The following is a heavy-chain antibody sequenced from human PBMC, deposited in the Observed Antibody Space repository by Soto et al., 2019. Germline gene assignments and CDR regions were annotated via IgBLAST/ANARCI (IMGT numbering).Heavy chain of an antibody. Sequence: SETLSLTCTVSGGSITTGGYYWSWIRQLPGKGLEWIGHRYYSESTYYNPSLKSRVSISLDTSKNQFSLKLSFVTAADTAMYYCARTKCSGGSCYSWSLDYWGQGTPVT. D-gene: IGHD2-15*01. V-gene: IGHV4-31*03. CDR1: GGSITTGGYY. J-gene: IGHJ4*02. CDR3: ARTKCSGGSCYSWSLDY. CDR2: RYYSEST.